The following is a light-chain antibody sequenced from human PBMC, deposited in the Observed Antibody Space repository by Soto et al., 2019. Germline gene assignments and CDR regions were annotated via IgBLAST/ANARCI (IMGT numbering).Light chain of an antibody. Sequence: DLQMTQSPSSLSASVGDRVTITCQASQDISNHLNWYQQTSGKAPKLLIYGAYNLETGVPSRFTGSQSGTDFTFTITSLQPEDVGTYFCQQCGNLPPTFGGGTKVEI. CDR3: QQCGNLPPT. CDR1: QDISNH. J-gene: IGKJ4*01. CDR2: GAY. V-gene: IGKV1-33*01.